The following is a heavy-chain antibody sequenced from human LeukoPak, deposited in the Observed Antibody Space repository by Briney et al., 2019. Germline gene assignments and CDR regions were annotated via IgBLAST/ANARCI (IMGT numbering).Heavy chain of an antibody. CDR2: IYYSGST. D-gene: IGHD6-19*01. CDR3: AGQPGYSSGWYTY. Sequence: SETLSLTCTVSGGSISSYYWSWTRQPPGKGLEWIGYIYYSGSTNYNPSLKRRVTISVDTSKNQFSLKLSSVTAADTAVYYCAGQPGYSSGWYTYWGQGTLVTVSS. CDR1: GGSISSYY. V-gene: IGHV4-59*01. J-gene: IGHJ4*02.